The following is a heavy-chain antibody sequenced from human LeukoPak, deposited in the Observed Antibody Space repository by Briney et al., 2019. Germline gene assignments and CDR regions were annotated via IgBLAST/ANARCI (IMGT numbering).Heavy chain of an antibody. J-gene: IGHJ1*01. Sequence: GGSQRLSCAVSGLTLSNVWMNWVRQAPGKGLEWVGRIRSQTAGGTTDFAAPVKGRFSISRDDSKNSLYLQMNSLTSEDTAVYYCAHGSAQYYEYWGQGTLVTVSS. CDR2: IRSQTAGGTT. CDR1: GLTLSNVW. D-gene: IGHD2-15*01. V-gene: IGHV3-15*07. CDR3: AHGSAQYYEY.